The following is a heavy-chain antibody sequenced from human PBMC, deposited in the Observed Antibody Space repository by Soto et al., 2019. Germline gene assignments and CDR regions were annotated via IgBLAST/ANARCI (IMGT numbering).Heavy chain of an antibody. D-gene: IGHD6-19*01. CDR3: AIGQWLGC. Sequence: ELQLVDSGGALVQPGESLRLSCAASGFTFSDYFMTWVRQAPGKGLEWVATIKQDGNERYYVDSVKGRFTISRDNAKNSLYLQMNALSAEDTAVYYCAIGQWLGCWGQGTLVTVSS. J-gene: IGHJ4*02. CDR1: GFTFSDYF. V-gene: IGHV3-7*01. CDR2: IKQDGNER.